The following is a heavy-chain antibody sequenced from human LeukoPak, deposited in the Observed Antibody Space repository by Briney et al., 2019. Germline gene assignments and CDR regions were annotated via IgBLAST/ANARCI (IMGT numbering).Heavy chain of an antibody. D-gene: IGHD3-9*01. V-gene: IGHV4-59*01. CDR2: IYYSGGT. J-gene: IGHJ2*01. CDR3: AGTPLRYFDWLSSRGGRPRSYWYFDL. CDR1: GGSISSYY. Sequence: PSETLSLTCTVTGGSISSYYWSWIRQPPGKGLEWTGYIYYSGGTDYNPSLKSRVTISVDTSKNQFSLKLSSVTAADTAVYYCAGTPLRYFDWLSSRGGRPRSYWYFDLWGRGTLVTVSS.